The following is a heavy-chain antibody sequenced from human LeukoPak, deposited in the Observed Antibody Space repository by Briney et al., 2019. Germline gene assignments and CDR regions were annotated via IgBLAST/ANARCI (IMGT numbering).Heavy chain of an antibody. CDR3: ARDPPYGGNSEEADY. V-gene: IGHV3-74*01. Sequence: GGSLRLSCAASGFTFSSYWMHWVRQAPGKGLVWVSRINSDGSSTSYADSVKGRFTISRDNAKNTLYLQMNSLRAEDTAVYYCARDPPYGGNSEEADYWGQGTLVTVSP. J-gene: IGHJ4*02. CDR1: GFTFSSYW. D-gene: IGHD4-23*01. CDR2: INSDGSST.